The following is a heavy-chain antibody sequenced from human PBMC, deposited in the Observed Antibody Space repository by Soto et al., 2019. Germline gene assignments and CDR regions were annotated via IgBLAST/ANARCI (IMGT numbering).Heavy chain of an antibody. CDR2: IIPILGIA. V-gene: IGHV1-69*08. CDR3: ARDFGSGSYSLVSWFDP. CDR1: GGTFSSYT. D-gene: IGHD3-10*01. Sequence: QVQLVQSGAEVKKPGSSVKVSCKASGGTFSSYTISWVRQAPGQGLEWMGRIIPILGIANYAQKFQGRVTITADKSTSTAYMELSSLRSEDTAVYYCARDFGSGSYSLVSWFDPWGQGTLVTVSS. J-gene: IGHJ5*02.